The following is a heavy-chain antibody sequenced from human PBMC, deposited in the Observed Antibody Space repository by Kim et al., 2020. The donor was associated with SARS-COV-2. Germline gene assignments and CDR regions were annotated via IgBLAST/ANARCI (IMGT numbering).Heavy chain of an antibody. CDR1: GFTFGSYV. J-gene: IGHJ4*02. CDR3: ARDCGYYCLDF. D-gene: IGHD1-26*01. Sequence: GGSLRLSCAASGFTFGSYVMHWMRQTPGRGLEWVARISHDATVTNYIESVKGRFTISRDNFQNIVYLHMNSLRVDDTAVYFCARDCGYYCLDFWGQGTLVSVSS. CDR2: ISHDATVT. V-gene: IGHV3-30*03.